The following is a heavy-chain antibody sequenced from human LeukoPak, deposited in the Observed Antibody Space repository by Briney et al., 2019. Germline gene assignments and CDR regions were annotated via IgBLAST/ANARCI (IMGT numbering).Heavy chain of an antibody. D-gene: IGHD3-22*01. CDR3: ARAKKRFRAMIVVAPIWAFDI. J-gene: IGHJ3*02. CDR1: GGSISSYY. V-gene: IGHV4-59*01. Sequence: SETLSLTCTVSGGSISSYYWSWIRQPPGKGLEWIGYIYYSGSTNYNPSLKSRVTISVDTSKNQFSLKLSSVTAADTAVYYCARAKKRFRAMIVVAPIWAFDIWGQGTMVTVSS. CDR2: IYYSGST.